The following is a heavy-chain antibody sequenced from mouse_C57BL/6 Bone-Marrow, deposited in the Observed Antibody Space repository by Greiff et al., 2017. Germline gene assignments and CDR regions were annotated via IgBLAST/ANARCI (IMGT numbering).Heavy chain of an antibody. V-gene: IGHV1-64*01. CDR3: ARYTTVVPYAMDY. J-gene: IGHJ4*01. D-gene: IGHD1-1*01. Sequence: VQLQQPGAELVKPGASVKLSCKASGYTFTSYWMHWVKQRPGQGLEWIGMIHPNSGSTNYNEKFKSKATLTVDKSSSTAYMQLSSLTSEDSAVYYCARYTTVVPYAMDYWGQGTSVTVSS. CDR1: GYTFTSYW. CDR2: IHPNSGST.